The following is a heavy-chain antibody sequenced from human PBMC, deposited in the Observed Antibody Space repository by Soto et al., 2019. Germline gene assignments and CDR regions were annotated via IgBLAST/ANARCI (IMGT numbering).Heavy chain of an antibody. CDR3: ARDHPNYYYYGMDV. V-gene: IGHV3-30-3*01. Sequence: PGGSLRLSCAASGFTFSSYAMHWVRQAPGKGLEWVAVISYDGSNKYYADSVKGRFTISRDNSKNTLYLQMNSLRAEDTAVYYCARDHPNYYYYGMDVWGQGTTVTVSS. CDR2: ISYDGSNK. CDR1: GFTFSSYA. J-gene: IGHJ6*02.